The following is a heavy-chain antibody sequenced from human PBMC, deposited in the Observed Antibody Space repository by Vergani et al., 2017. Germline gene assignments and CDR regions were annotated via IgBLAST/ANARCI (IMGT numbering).Heavy chain of an antibody. J-gene: IGHJ4*02. CDR2: IIPIFGTA. D-gene: IGHD3-3*01. CDR3: ARDRSYYDFWSGYFDY. V-gene: IGHV1-69*01. CDR1: GGTFSSYA. Sequence: QLQLVQSGAEVKKPGSSVKVSCKASGGTFSSYAISWVRQAPGQGLEWMGGIIPIFGTANYAQKFQGRVTITADESTSTAYMELSSLRSEDTAVYYCARDRSYYDFWSGYFDYWGQGTLVTVSS.